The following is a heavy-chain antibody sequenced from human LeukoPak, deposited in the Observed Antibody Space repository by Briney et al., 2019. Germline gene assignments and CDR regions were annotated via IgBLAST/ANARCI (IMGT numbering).Heavy chain of an antibody. CDR3: LYVGY. CDR2: ISYDGSNK. Sequence: GESLRPSCAASGFTFSSYAMHWVRQAPGKGLEWVAVISYDGSNKYYADSVKGRFTISRDNSKNTLYLQMNSLRAEDTAVYYCLYVGYWGQGTLVTVSS. V-gene: IGHV3-30*04. J-gene: IGHJ4*02. CDR1: GFTFSSYA. D-gene: IGHD2-8*01.